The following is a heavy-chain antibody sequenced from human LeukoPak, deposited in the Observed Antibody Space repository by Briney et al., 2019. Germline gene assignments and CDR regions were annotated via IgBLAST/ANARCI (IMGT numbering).Heavy chain of an antibody. CDR3: AREVEEYSSSSGDAFDI. V-gene: IGHV3-33*01. CDR1: GFTFSRYG. D-gene: IGHD6-6*01. Sequence: PGRSLRLSCAASGFTFSRYGMHWVRQAPGKGLEWVAVIWFDGSKKDYADSVKGRFTISRDNSGNTLSLQMNSLRAEDTAVYYCAREVEEYSSSSGDAFDIWGQGTMVTVSS. J-gene: IGHJ3*02. CDR2: IWFDGSKK.